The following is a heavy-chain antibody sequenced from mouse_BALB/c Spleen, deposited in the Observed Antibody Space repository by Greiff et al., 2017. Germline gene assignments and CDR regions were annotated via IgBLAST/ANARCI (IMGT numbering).Heavy chain of an antibody. D-gene: IGHD4-1*02. CDR2: ISTYYGDA. Sequence: VQLQQSGAELVRPGVSVKISCKGSGYTFTDYAMHWVKQSHAKSLEWIGVISTYYGDASYNQKFKGKATMTVDKSSSTAYMELARLTSEDSAIYYCARSTGTRDYYAMDYWGQGTSVTVSS. CDR1: GYTFTDYA. J-gene: IGHJ4*01. CDR3: ARSTGTRDYYAMDY. V-gene: IGHV1S137*01.